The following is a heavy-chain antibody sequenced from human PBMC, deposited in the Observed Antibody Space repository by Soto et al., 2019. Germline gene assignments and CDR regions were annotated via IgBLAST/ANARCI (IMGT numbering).Heavy chain of an antibody. CDR2: INHSGST. CDR1: GGSFSDYY. D-gene: IGHD4-17*01. V-gene: IGHV4-34*01. CDR3: ASQRPTVTTFDY. J-gene: IGHJ4*02. Sequence: QVQLQQWGAGLLKPSETLSFTCAVYGGSFSDYYWSWIRQPPGKGLEWIGEINHSGSTNYNPSLKSRVSISVDTSKNQFSLRLSSVTAADTAIYYCASQRPTVTTFDYWGQGTPVTVSS.